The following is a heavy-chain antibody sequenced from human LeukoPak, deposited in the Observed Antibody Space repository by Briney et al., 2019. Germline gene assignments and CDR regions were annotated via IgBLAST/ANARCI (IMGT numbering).Heavy chain of an antibody. CDR1: GFTFSSDG. J-gene: IGHJ4*02. CDR3: AKDQVGVAAPGY. V-gene: IGHV3-23*01. Sequence: GGSLRLSCAASGFTFSSDGMTWVRQAQGKGLEWVSAISGSGGGTFYADSVKGRLTISRDNSKNTLYLQMNSLRVDDTAVYYCAKDQVGVAAPGYWGQGTLVTVSS. CDR2: ISGSGGGT. D-gene: IGHD6-13*01.